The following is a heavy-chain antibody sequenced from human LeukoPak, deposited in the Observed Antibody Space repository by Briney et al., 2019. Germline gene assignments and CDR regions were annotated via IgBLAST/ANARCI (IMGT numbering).Heavy chain of an antibody. Sequence: PGGSLGLSCAASGFTFSSYAMHWVRQAPGKGLEWVAVISYDGSNKYYADSVKGRFTISRDNSKNTLYLQMNSLRAEDTAVYYCARGGSSSHGTHAFDIWGQGTMVTVSS. J-gene: IGHJ3*02. D-gene: IGHD5-18*01. CDR1: GFTFSSYA. V-gene: IGHV3-30-3*01. CDR2: ISYDGSNK. CDR3: ARGGSSSHGTHAFDI.